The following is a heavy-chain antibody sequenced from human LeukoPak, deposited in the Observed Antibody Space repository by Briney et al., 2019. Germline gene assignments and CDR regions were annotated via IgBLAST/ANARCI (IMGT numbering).Heavy chain of an antibody. J-gene: IGHJ4*02. CDR2: IHHSGST. V-gene: IGHV4-59*01. Sequence: SETLSLTCTVSGGSITSSYWSWIRQPPGKGLEWIGYIHHSGSTNYNPSLKSRVTISLNTSKNQLSLKLSSVTAADSAIYYCARTFDFWSGSPLFDYWGQGTLVTVSS. CDR1: GGSITSSY. CDR3: ARTFDFWSGSPLFDY. D-gene: IGHD3-3*01.